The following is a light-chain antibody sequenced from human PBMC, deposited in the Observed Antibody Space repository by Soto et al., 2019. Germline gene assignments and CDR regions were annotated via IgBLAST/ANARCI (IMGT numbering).Light chain of an antibody. CDR1: SSNIGNNY. J-gene: IGLJ2*01. CDR3: GTWDSSLSAVV. CDR2: DNN. Sequence: QSVLTQPPSLSAAPGQKVTISCSGSSSNIGNNYVSWYQQLPGIAPKLLIYDNNKRPSGIPDRFSGSKSGTSATLGITGLQTGDEADYYCGTWDSSLSAVVFGGGTKLTVL. V-gene: IGLV1-51*01.